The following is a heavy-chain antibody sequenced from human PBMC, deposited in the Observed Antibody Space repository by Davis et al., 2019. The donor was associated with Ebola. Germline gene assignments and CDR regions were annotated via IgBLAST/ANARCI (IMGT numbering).Heavy chain of an antibody. J-gene: IGHJ6*02. V-gene: IGHV4-59*12. CDR2: IYYSGST. D-gene: IGHD4-17*01. Sequence: PSETLSLTCTVSGGSISSYYWSWIRQPPGKGLEWIGYIYYSGSTNYNPSLKSRVTISVDTSKNQFSLKLSSVTAADTAVYYCARDLGYGDYPNYYYGMDVWGQGTTVTVSS. CDR1: GGSISSYY. CDR3: ARDLGYGDYPNYYYGMDV.